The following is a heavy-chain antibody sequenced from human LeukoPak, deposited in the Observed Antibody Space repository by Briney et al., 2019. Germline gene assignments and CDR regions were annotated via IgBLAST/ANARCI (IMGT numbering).Heavy chain of an antibody. CDR1: GYSISSGYY. D-gene: IGHD6-19*01. V-gene: IGHV4-38-2*01. J-gene: IGHJ4*02. Sequence: SETLSLTCAVSGYSISSGYYWGWIRQPPGKGLEWIGSIYHSGSTYYNPSLKSRVTTSVDTSKNQFSLKLSSVTAADTAVYYCARPGSGWSYYFDYWGQGTLVTVSS. CDR2: IYHSGST. CDR3: ARPGSGWSYYFDY.